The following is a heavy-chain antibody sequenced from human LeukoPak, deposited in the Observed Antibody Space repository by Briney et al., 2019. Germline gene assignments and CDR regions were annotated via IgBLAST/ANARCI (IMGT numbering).Heavy chain of an antibody. J-gene: IGHJ5*02. V-gene: IGHV3-66*03. CDR3: ATYEVVVAATSGPWFDP. CDR1: GFTVHSNY. D-gene: IGHD2-15*01. Sequence: GGSLRLSCAASGFTVHSNYMSWVRQAPGKGLEWVSVIDRSGVTHYADSVKGRFTISRDNSKNTLYLQMNSLRAEDTAVYYCATYEVVVAATSGPWFDPWGQGTLVTVSS. CDR2: IDRSGVT.